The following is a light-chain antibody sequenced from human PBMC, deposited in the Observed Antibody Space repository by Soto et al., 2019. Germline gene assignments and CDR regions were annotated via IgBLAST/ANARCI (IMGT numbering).Light chain of an antibody. V-gene: IGKV3-15*01. J-gene: IGKJ5*01. CDR3: QQYNNWPPIT. CDR1: QSVSSN. CDR2: GAS. Sequence: IVLTQSPGTLSLSPGEGSTLSCMASQSVSSNLAWYQQKPGQAPRLLIYGASNRATGIPARFSGSGSGTEFTLTISSLQSEDSAVYYCQQYNNWPPITFGQGTRLDIK.